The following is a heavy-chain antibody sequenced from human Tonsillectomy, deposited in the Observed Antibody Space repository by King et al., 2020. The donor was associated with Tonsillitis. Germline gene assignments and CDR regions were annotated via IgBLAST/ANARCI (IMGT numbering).Heavy chain of an antibody. CDR2: ISSNGGGT. V-gene: IGHV3-64D*06. Sequence: VQLVESGGDLVQPGGSLRLSCSASGFTFNTYAMHWVRQAPGKGLEYVSAISSNGGGTYYADSVKGRFTISRDNSKNTLYLQMSSLRAEDTAVYYCVKARGPCITIFYLLDYWGQGTLVTVSS. D-gene: IGHD3-9*01. J-gene: IGHJ4*02. CDR3: VKARGPCITIFYLLDY. CDR1: GFTFNTYA.